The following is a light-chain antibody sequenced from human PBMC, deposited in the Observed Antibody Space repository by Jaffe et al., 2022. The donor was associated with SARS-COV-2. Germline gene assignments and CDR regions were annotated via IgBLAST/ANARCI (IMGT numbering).Light chain of an antibody. V-gene: IGLV1-44*01. J-gene: IGLJ2*01. CDR3: AAGDDTLKGAV. Sequence: QSVLTQPPSASGTPGQRVSISCYGSSSNIGSNAVNWYQHLPGTAPKLLIYNNNQRPSGVPDRFSGSKSGTSASLAISELQSEDEADYYCAAGDDTLKGAVFGGGTKLAVL. CDR2: NNN. CDR1: SSNIGSNA.